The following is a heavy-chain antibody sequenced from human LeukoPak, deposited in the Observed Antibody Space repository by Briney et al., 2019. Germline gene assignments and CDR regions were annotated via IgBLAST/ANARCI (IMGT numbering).Heavy chain of an antibody. Sequence: SETLSLTCTVSGGSISSYYWSWIRQPAGKGLEWIGRIYSTGSANYNLSLKSRVTMSVDTSENQFSLKLSSVTAADTAVYSCARALGKTGYYNRVVYYFDYWGQGTLVTVSS. J-gene: IGHJ4*02. CDR3: ARALGKTGYYNRVVYYFDY. D-gene: IGHD3-9*01. CDR1: GGSISSYY. CDR2: IYSTGSA. V-gene: IGHV4-4*07.